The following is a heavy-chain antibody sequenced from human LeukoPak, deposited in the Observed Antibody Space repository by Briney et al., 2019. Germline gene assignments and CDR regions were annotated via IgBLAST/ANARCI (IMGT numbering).Heavy chain of an antibody. Sequence: GGSLRLSCAASGFTFSSYSMNWVRQAPGKGLEWVSYISSSSSTIYYADSVKGRFTISRDNAKNSLDLQMNSLRDEDTAVYYCAKDRTIAVASHYWGQGTLVTVSS. CDR1: GFTFSSYS. V-gene: IGHV3-48*02. J-gene: IGHJ4*02. CDR2: ISSSSSTI. D-gene: IGHD6-19*01. CDR3: AKDRTIAVASHY.